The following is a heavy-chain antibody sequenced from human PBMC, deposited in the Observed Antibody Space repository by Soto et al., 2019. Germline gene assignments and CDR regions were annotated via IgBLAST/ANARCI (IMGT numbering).Heavy chain of an antibody. D-gene: IGHD2-2*02. J-gene: IGHJ6*02. CDR2: IIPIFGTA. V-gene: IGHV1-69*13. Sequence: SVKVSCKASGGTFSSYAISCVLQSPLQWLDGMGGIIPIFGTANYAQKFQGRVTITADESTSTAYMELSSLRSEDTAVYYCARCVVVPAAIPREGSYYYYYGMDVWGQGTTVTVSS. CDR3: ARCVVVPAAIPREGSYYYYYGMDV. CDR1: GGTFSSYA.